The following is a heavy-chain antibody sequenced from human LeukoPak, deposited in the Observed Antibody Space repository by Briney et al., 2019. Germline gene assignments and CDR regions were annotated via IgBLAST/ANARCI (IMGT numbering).Heavy chain of an antibody. CDR2: ISSSSSTI. J-gene: IGHJ5*02. D-gene: IGHD1-20*01. CDR3: ARTDNWATNWFDP. Sequence: PGGSLRLSCAASGFTFSSYSMNWVRQAPGKGLEWVSYISSSSSTIYYADSVKGRFTISRDNAKNSLYLQMNSLRAEDTAVYYCARTDNWATNWFDPWGQGTLVTVSS. V-gene: IGHV3-48*04. CDR1: GFTFSSYS.